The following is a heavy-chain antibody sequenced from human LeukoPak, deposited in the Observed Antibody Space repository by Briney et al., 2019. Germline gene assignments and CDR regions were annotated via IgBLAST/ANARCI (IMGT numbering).Heavy chain of an antibody. CDR3: AXXFGSGSWPDY. D-gene: IGHD3-10*01. J-gene: IGHJ4*02. CDR1: GYTFTGYY. V-gene: IGHV1-2*02. CDR2: INPNSGGT. Sequence: ASVKVSCKASGYTFTGYYMHWVRQAPGQGLEWMGWINPNSGGTNYAQKFQGRVTMTRDTSISTAYMELSRLRSGDTAVYYCAXXFGSGSWPDYWGQGTLVTVSS.